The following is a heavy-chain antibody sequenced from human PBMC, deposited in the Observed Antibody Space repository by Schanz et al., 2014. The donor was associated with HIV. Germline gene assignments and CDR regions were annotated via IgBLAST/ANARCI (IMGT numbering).Heavy chain of an antibody. CDR2: LYGTYE. J-gene: IGHJ4*02. V-gene: IGHV3-30*09. D-gene: IGHD2-21*01. CDR3: ARSQKGNSCCSPLDF. Sequence: QVQLVESGGGVVPPGGSLRLSCAVSGLISSKSVIHWVRQAPGKGLEWVATLYGTYEHFAESVRGRFAVSGDTSKNTVDLQMTALRPEDAAVYHCARSQKGNSCCSPLDFWGQGTPVTV. CDR1: GLISSKSV.